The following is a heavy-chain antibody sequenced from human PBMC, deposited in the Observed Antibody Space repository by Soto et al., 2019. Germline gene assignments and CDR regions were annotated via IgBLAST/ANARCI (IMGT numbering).Heavy chain of an antibody. CDR3: AKDRDYFAS. CDR1: GFNFGSHA. J-gene: IGHJ4*02. V-gene: IGHV3-23*01. CDR2: VSASGTT. Sequence: PGGSLRLSCEASGFNFGSHAMTWVRQAPGKGLEWVSGVSASGTTNYADSVNGRFTVSRDNSKNTLYLQMSRLRAEDTAIYYCAKDRDYFASWGQGTLVTVFS.